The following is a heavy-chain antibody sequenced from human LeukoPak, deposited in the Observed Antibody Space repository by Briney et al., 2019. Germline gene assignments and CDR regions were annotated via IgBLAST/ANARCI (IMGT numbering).Heavy chain of an antibody. CDR1: GGTFSSYA. D-gene: IGHD6-6*01. J-gene: IGHJ6*02. Sequence: ASVKVSCKASGGTFSSYAISWVRQAPGQGLEWMGGIIPIFGTANYAQKFQGRVTITADESTSTAYMELSSLGSEDTAVYYCARLPLRSIAVGYYGMDVWGQGTTVTVSS. CDR2: IIPIFGTA. CDR3: ARLPLRSIAVGYYGMDV. V-gene: IGHV1-69*01.